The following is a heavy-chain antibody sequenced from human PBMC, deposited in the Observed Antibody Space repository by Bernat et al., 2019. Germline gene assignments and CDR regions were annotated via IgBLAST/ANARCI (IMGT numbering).Heavy chain of an antibody. J-gene: IGHJ3*02. V-gene: IGHV3-74*01. CDR3: ARSGYYDSSGSATSYVFDI. CDR1: GFTFSTYW. Sequence: EVQLVESGGGLVQPGGSLRLSCAASGFTFSTYWMHWVRQAPGKGLVWVSRINSDGSSTTYADSVKGRFTISRDKAKNTPYLQMNSLRAEDTAVYSCARSGYYDSSGSATSYVFDIWGQGTMVTVSS. CDR2: INSDGSST. D-gene: IGHD3-22*01.